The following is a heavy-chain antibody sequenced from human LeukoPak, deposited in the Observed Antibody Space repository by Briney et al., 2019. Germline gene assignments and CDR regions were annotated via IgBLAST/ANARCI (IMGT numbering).Heavy chain of an antibody. J-gene: IGHJ4*02. Sequence: GGSLRLSCAASGFTFRSYAMSWVRQAPGKGLEWVSSISGSGGSTNYVDSVKGRFTISRDNSKNTLYLQMTNLRAEDTAVYFCAQDRYVDSGSDDYWGQGTLVTVSS. CDR3: AQDRYVDSGSDDY. D-gene: IGHD3-9*01. CDR1: GFTFRSYA. V-gene: IGHV3-23*01. CDR2: ISGSGGST.